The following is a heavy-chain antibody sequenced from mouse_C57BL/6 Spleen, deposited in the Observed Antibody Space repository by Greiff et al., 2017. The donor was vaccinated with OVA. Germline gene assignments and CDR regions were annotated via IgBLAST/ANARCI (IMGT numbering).Heavy chain of an antibody. J-gene: IGHJ1*03. CDR1: GYTFTSYW. D-gene: IGHD1-1*01. Sequence: QVQLQQPGAELVMPGASVKLSCKASGYTFTSYWMHWVKQRPGQGLEWIGEIDPSDSYTNYNQKFKGKSTLTVDKSSSTAYMQLSSLTSEDSAVYYCARRTVVRDWYFDVWGTGTTVTVSS. CDR2: IDPSDSYT. CDR3: ARRTVVRDWYFDV. V-gene: IGHV1-69*01.